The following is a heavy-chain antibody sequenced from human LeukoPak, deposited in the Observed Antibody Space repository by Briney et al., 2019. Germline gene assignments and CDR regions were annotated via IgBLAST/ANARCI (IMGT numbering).Heavy chain of an antibody. V-gene: IGHV3-20*04. Sequence: GGSLRLSCAASGFTFDDYGMSWVRQAPGKGLEWVSGINWNGGSTGYADPVKGRFTISRDNAKNSLYLQMNSLRAEDTALYYCARDRGYGDFVPFDYWGQGTLVTVSS. CDR1: GFTFDDYG. J-gene: IGHJ4*02. D-gene: IGHD4-17*01. CDR2: INWNGGST. CDR3: ARDRGYGDFVPFDY.